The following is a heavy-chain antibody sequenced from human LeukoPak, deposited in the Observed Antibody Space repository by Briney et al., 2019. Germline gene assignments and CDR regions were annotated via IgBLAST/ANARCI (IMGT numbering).Heavy chain of an antibody. Sequence: PSETLSLTCTVSGGSISSSSYYWGWIRQPPGKGLEWIGSIYYSGSTYYNPSLKSRVTISVDTSKNQFSLKLSSVTAADTAVYYCARLVWFGHTSFDYWGQGTLVTVSS. D-gene: IGHD3-10*01. CDR1: GGSISSSSYY. J-gene: IGHJ4*02. CDR3: ARLVWFGHTSFDY. V-gene: IGHV4-39*01. CDR2: IYYSGST.